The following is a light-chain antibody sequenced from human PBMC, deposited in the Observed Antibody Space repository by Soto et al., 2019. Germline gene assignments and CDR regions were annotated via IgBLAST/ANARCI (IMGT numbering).Light chain of an antibody. Sequence: QPVLTQPRSVSGSPGQSVTISCTGTSSDVGGYNYVSWYQQHPGKAPKLMIYDVSKRPSGVPDRFSGSKSDNTASLTISGLQAEDEADYYCCSYAGSDVFGTGTKLTVL. CDR1: SSDVGGYNY. CDR3: CSYAGSDV. V-gene: IGLV2-11*01. J-gene: IGLJ1*01. CDR2: DVS.